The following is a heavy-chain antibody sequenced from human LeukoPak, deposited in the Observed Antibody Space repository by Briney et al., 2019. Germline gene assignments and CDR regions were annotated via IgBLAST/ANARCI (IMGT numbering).Heavy chain of an antibody. V-gene: IGHV4-34*01. CDR1: GGSFSGYY. J-gene: IGHJ4*02. D-gene: IGHD3-10*01. CDR3: ASLNYYGSGSYSFDY. Sequence: SETLSLTCAVYGGSFSGYYWSWIRQPPGKGLEWIGEINHSGSTNYNPSLKSRVTISVDTSKNQFPLKLSSVTAADTAVYYCASLNYYGSGSYSFDYWGQGTLVTVSS. CDR2: INHSGST.